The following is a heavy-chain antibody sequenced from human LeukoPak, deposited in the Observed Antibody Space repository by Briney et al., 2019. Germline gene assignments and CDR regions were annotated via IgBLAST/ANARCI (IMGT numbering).Heavy chain of an antibody. CDR3: ARGWVVAASDCAFDI. Sequence: ASETLSLTCTVSGGSISDYYWNWIRQPPGKGLEWIGYIYYSGSTSYNPSLKSRLTISVDTSKNQFSLKLSSVTAADTAVYYCARGWVVAASDCAFDIWGQGTMVTVSS. D-gene: IGHD2-15*01. V-gene: IGHV4-59*12. CDR2: IYYSGST. J-gene: IGHJ3*02. CDR1: GGSISDYY.